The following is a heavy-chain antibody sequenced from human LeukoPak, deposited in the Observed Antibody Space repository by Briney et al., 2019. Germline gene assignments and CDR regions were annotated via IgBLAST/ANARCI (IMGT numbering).Heavy chain of an antibody. V-gene: IGHV3-20*04. CDR3: VKDSNYDFWSGYYKGFDN. J-gene: IGHJ4*02. CDR1: GFTFSSYA. D-gene: IGHD3-3*01. Sequence: GGSLRLSCAASGFTFSSYAMSWVRQAPGKGLEWVSGIRRDGGRTGYADSVQGRFTISRDNSRNSLHLQMNSLRVEDTAFYYCVKDSNYDFWSGYYKGFDNWGQGTLVTVSS. CDR2: IRRDGGRT.